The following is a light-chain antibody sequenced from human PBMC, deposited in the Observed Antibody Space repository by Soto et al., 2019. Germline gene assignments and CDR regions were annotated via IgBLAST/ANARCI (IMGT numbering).Light chain of an antibody. CDR2: DVN. J-gene: IGLJ1*01. V-gene: IGLV2-11*01. CDR3: CSYVGRNTFV. Sequence: QSALTQPRSVSGSPGQSVTISCTGTSSDVGGYNYVSWYQQHPAKAPKLMIYDVNKRPSGVPDRFSGSKSGNTASLTISGLRAEDEADYYCCSYVGRNTFVFGTGTKVTV. CDR1: SSDVGGYNY.